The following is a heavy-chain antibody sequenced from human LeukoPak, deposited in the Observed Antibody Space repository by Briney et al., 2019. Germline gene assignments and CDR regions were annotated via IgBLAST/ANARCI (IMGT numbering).Heavy chain of an antibody. V-gene: IGHV3-23*01. D-gene: IGHD3-22*01. CDR2: ISGSGGST. CDR1: GFTFSSYA. CDR3: ARDGTYYYDSSGYPGAFDI. J-gene: IGHJ3*02. Sequence: PGGSLRLSCAASGFTFSSYAMSWVRQAPGKGLEWVSAISGSGGSTYYADSVKGRFTISRDNAKNSLYLQMNSLRAEDTAVYYCARDGTYYYDSSGYPGAFDIWGQGTMVTVSS.